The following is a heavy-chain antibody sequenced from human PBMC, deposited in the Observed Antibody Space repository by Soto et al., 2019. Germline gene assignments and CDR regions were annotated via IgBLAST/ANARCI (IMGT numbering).Heavy chain of an antibody. CDR3: ARGVSSGFNRHHAFDI. V-gene: IGHV3-11*06. CDR1: GFTFSDYY. J-gene: IGHJ3*02. D-gene: IGHD3-22*01. Sequence: QVQLVESGGGLVKPGGSLRLSCAASGFTFSDYYMSWIRQAPGKGLEWVSYISSSSSYTNYADSVKGRFTISRDNAKNSLYLQMNSLRAEDTAVYYCARGVSSGFNRHHAFDIWGQGTMVTVSS. CDR2: ISSSSSYT.